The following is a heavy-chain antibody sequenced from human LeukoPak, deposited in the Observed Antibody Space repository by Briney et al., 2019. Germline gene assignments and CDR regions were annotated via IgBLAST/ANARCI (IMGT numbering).Heavy chain of an antibody. CDR2: IYYSGST. V-gene: IGHV4-39*07. CDR3: ARAPGPMYYYGSGSYYDYYFDY. CDR1: GSSISRSSYY. Sequence: PSETLSLTCTVSGSSISRSSYYWGWIRQPPGKGLEWIGSIYYSGSTYYNPSLKSRVTISVDTSKNQFSLKLSSVTAADTAVYYCARAPGPMYYYGSGSYYDYYFDYWGQGTLVTVSS. J-gene: IGHJ4*02. D-gene: IGHD3-10*01.